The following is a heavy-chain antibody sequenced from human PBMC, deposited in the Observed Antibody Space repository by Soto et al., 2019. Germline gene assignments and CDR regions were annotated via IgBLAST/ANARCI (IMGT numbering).Heavy chain of an antibody. CDR2: IFPADSDT. CDR3: ARRAGSDY. CDR1: GGSFTTEW. Sequence: GESRRISCKGSGGSFTTEWIAGGRQMPGKGLEWMGIIFPADSDTKYSPSFQGQVTISADKSTSTVHLQWSSLKASDTAMYYCARRAGSDYWGQGTLVTVSS. V-gene: IGHV5-51*01. J-gene: IGHJ4*02.